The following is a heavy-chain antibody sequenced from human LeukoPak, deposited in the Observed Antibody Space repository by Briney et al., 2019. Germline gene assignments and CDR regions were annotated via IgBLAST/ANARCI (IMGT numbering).Heavy chain of an antibody. CDR1: GFTFSDYY. CDR3: ARVLSTTVVTSGY. D-gene: IGHD4-23*01. Sequence: GGSLRLSWAASGFTFSDYYMDWVRQGPGKGLEWVGRSRNKANTYTTEYAASVKGRFAISRDESKNSLYLQMNSLKTEDTAVYYCARVLSTTVVTSGYWGQGILVTVS. J-gene: IGHJ4*02. CDR2: SRNKANTYTT. V-gene: IGHV3-72*01.